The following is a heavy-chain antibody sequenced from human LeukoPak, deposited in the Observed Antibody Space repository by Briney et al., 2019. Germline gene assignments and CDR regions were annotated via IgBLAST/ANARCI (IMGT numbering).Heavy chain of an antibody. D-gene: IGHD3-10*01. V-gene: IGHV4-34*01. CDR2: VNNSGST. Sequence: SQTLSLTCAVYGGSFSGYYWSWIRQPPGKGMEWIGEVNNSGSTNYNPSLKSQGTISVDTSKNQFSLNLSSVTAADTAVYYCASLGELYRSFDPWGQGTLVTVSS. J-gene: IGHJ5*02. CDR3: ASLGELYRSFDP. CDR1: GGSFSGYY.